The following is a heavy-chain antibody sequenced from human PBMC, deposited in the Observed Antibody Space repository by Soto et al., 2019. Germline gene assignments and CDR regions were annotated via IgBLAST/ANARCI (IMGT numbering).Heavy chain of an antibody. D-gene: IGHD6-13*01. V-gene: IGHV1-2*02. CDR1: AFTVYY. CDR2: INPNTGVT. CDR3: ALERQLNSPSDGVDI. J-gene: IGHJ3*02. Sequence: QVQLIQSGAEVKKPEASMKVSCKASAFTVYYLHWVRQAPGQGLEWMGRINPNTGVTDYAQRFQGRVTMTSDTSITTAFVDMSNVEFYDTAVYYCALERQLNSPSDGVDIWGQGTMVTVSS.